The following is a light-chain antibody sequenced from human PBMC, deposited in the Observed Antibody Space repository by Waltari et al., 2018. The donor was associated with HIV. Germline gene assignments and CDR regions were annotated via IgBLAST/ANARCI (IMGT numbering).Light chain of an antibody. CDR1: SSDVGGYNY. V-gene: IGLV2-14*03. J-gene: IGLJ2*01. Sequence: QSALTQPASASGSPGQSITIPCTGTSSDVGGYNYVSWYQQHPGKAPKLMIYDVSNRPSGVSNRFSGSKSGNTASLTISGLQAEDEADYYCSSYTSSSVVFGGGTKLTVL. CDR2: DVS. CDR3: SSYTSSSVV.